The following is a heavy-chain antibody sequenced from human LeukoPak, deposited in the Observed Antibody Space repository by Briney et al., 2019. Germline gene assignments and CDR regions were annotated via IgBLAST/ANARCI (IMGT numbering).Heavy chain of an antibody. D-gene: IGHD4-23*01. Sequence: SETLSLTCTVSGGSISSGGYYWSWIRQHPGKGLEWIGYIYYSGSTYYNPSLKSRVTISVDTSKNQFSLKLSSVTAADTAVYYCARYNAGVSYVTTTAVREPVDYWGQGTLVTVSS. V-gene: IGHV4-31*03. CDR1: GGSISSGGYY. CDR2: IYYSGST. CDR3: ARYNAGVSYVTTTAVREPVDY. J-gene: IGHJ4*02.